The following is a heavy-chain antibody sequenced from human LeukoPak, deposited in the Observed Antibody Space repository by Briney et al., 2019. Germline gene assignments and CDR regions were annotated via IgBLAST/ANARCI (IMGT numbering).Heavy chain of an antibody. D-gene: IGHD6-6*01. CDR1: GGSISSGGYS. CDR2: INHSGST. J-gene: IGHJ4*02. CDR3: ASGLRIAARSGSPS. V-gene: IGHV4-30-2*01. Sequence: SETLSLTCAVSGGSISSGGYSWSWIRQPPGKGLEWIGEINHSGSTNYNPSLKSRVTISVDTSKNQFSLKLSSVTAADTAVYYCASGLRIAARSGSPSWGQGTLVTVSS.